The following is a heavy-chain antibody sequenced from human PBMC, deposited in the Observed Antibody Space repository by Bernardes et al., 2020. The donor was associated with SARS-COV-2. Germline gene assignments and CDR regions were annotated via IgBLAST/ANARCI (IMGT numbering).Heavy chain of an antibody. CDR1: GITFSTYW. CDR3: AGTSNTCCDH. J-gene: IGHJ4*02. Sequence: GGSLRLSCAASGITFSTYWMHWVRQAPGKGLVWASRMSGDGSGTTYADSVKGRFTISRDNARNTLYLQMNSLRAEDTGVYYCAGTSNTCCDHWGQGTLVTVSS. CDR2: MSGDGSGT. D-gene: IGHD2-2*01. V-gene: IGHV3-74*01.